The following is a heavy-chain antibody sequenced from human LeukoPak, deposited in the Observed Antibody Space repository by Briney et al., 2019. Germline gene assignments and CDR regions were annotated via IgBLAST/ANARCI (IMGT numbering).Heavy chain of an antibody. Sequence: GGSLRLSCAASGFTFSSYWMHWVRQAPGKGLEWVSAFSGGDGNTYYADSVKGRFTISRDNSKNTLYLQMNSLRADDTAVYYCAKDHGDYAYFQHWGQGTLVTVSS. CDR3: AKDHGDYAYFQH. CDR2: FSGGDGNT. J-gene: IGHJ1*01. D-gene: IGHD4-17*01. V-gene: IGHV3-23*01. CDR1: GFTFSSYW.